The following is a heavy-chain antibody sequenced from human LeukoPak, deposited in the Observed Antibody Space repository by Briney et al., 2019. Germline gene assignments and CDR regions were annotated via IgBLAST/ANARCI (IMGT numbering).Heavy chain of an antibody. CDR2: ISGSCGST. V-gene: IGHV3-23*01. D-gene: IGHD4-17*01. J-gene: IGHJ4*02. Sequence: PGGSLRLSCAASGFTLSSYAMSWVRQAPGKGLEWVSTISGSCGSTYYADSVKGRFTISRDSSKNTLYLQMDSLRAEDTAVYYCAEGPMTTVTTGNFDYWGQGTLVTVSS. CDR3: AEGPMTTVTTGNFDY. CDR1: GFTLSSYA.